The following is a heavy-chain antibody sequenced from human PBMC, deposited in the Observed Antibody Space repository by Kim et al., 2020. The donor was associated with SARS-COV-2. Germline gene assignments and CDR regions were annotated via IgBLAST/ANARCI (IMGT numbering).Heavy chain of an antibody. CDR3: ASWGQVKYYDILTGYYPFDY. Sequence: RFTISRDNSKNTLYLQMNSLRAEDTAVYYCASWGQVKYYDILTGYYPFDYWGQGTLVTVSS. D-gene: IGHD3-9*01. V-gene: IGHV3-30*07. J-gene: IGHJ4*02.